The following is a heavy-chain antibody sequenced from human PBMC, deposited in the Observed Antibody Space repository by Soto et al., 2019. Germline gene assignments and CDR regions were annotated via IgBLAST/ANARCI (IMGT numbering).Heavy chain of an antibody. CDR3: AAVGYCSGGSCYFDYYYGMDV. CDR1: GVSFTSSA. V-gene: IGHV1-58*01. Sequence: GASVKVSCKASGVSFTSSAVQWVRQARGQRLEWIGWIVVGGGNTNYAQKFQERVTITRDMSTSTAYMELSSLRSEDTAVYYCAAVGYCSGGSCYFDYYYGMDVWGQGTTVTVSS. CDR2: IVVGGGNT. D-gene: IGHD2-15*01. J-gene: IGHJ6*02.